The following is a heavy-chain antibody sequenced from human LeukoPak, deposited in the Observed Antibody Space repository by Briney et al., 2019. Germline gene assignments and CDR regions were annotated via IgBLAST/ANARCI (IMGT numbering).Heavy chain of an antibody. CDR3: ARGPSGGNGFSY. J-gene: IGHJ4*02. CDR1: GFAFSSYW. V-gene: IGHV3-7*04. CDR2: IKQDGSER. Sequence: PGGSLRLSCAASGFAFSSYWMSWVRQAPGKGLEWVANIKQDGSERYYVDSVEGRFTISRDNAKNSLYLQMNSLRAVDTAVYYCARGPSGGNGFSYWGLGTLATVSS. D-gene: IGHD2-15*01.